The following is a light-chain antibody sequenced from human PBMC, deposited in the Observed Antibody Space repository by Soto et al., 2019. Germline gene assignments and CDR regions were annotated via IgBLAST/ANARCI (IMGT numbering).Light chain of an antibody. CDR2: DTS. J-gene: IGKJ4*01. Sequence: EVVLPQSPAILSLSPGEIATLSCRASQSISGYLAWYQQKPGQAPRLLISDTSTRATGIPARFSGSGSGTDFTLTISGLEPEDGATYYCQQRSTWPPDFGGGTKVEIK. CDR1: QSISGY. V-gene: IGKV3-11*01. CDR3: QQRSTWPPD.